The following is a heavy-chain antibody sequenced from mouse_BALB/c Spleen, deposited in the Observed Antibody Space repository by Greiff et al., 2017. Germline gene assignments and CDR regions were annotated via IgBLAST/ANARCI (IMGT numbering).Heavy chain of an antibody. J-gene: IGHJ2*01. V-gene: IGHV5-6-4*01. Sequence: EVKLVESGGGLVKPGGSLKLSCAASGFTFSSYTMSWVRQTPEKRLEWVATISSGGSYTYYPDSVKGRFTISRDNAKNTLYLQMSSLKSEDTAMYYCTRTYGNYDYFDYWGQGTTLTVSS. CDR2: ISSGGSYT. CDR1: GFTFSSYT. D-gene: IGHD2-1*01. CDR3: TRTYGNYDYFDY.